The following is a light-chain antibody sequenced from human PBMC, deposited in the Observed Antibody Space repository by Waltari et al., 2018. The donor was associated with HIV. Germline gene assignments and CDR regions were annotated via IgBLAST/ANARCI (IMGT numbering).Light chain of an antibody. CDR2: DVS. CDR3: QQGSNWPRT. CDR1: QSVVNS. Sequence: EIVLTQSPANLSLSPGERATIPCRASQSVVNSLVWYQQKPGLAPRLLIYDVSYRAADIPSRFSGSGSETDFTLTISSLEPEDFAVYYCQQGSNWPRTFGQGTKLEIE. J-gene: IGKJ2*01. V-gene: IGKV3-11*01.